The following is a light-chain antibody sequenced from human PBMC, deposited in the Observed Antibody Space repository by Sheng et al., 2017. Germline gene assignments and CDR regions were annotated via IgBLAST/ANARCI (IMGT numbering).Light chain of an antibody. CDR1: EHQRL. Sequence: DIQMTQSPSSPVCICGRQSRHHLPGRSEHQRLFKLVSTKAGKAPKLLLFSVSTLQRGVPSRFXGGGSGXDFTLTISSLQPDDFATYYCQQTYSPPQTFGLGTRLDI. V-gene: IGKV1-39*01. J-gene: IGKJ2*01. CDR2: SVS. CDR3: QQTYSPPQT.